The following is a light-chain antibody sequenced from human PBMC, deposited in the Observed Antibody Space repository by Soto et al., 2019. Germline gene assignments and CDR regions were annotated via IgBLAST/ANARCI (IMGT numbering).Light chain of an antibody. CDR2: KAS. CDR1: ESIRSW. J-gene: IGKJ1*01. Sequence: DIQMTQSPSTLSASIGDRVTITCRASESIRSWVAWYQQKPGKAPKLLINKASELESGVPPRFSGSGSGTEFTLTISSLQPDDFATYYCQQYYRRATFGQGTKVEIK. CDR3: QQYYRRAT. V-gene: IGKV1-5*03.